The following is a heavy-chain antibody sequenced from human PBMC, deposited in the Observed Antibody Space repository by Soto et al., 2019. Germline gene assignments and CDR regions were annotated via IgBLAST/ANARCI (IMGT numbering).Heavy chain of an antibody. Sequence: PSETQSLTWAVSGGSISSSNLWTWVRQHPGKGLEWIGEIYHGGSTNYNPSLKSRVTISVDTSKNQFSLKLSSLTAADTAVYYCARADFPGWFAPWGQGTLVTAPQ. CDR3: ARADFPGWFAP. CDR2: IYHGGST. J-gene: IGHJ5*02. CDR1: GGSISSSNL. V-gene: IGHV4-4*02.